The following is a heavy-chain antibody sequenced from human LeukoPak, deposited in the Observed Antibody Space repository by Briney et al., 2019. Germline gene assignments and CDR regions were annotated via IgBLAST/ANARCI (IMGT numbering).Heavy chain of an antibody. V-gene: IGHV4-59*08. CDR3: ARLTGYGANSPFNYFDL. Sequence: SETLSLTCTVSGGSMSSFYWSWIRQTPGKGLEWIGYIYYRGSTNYNPSLKSRVTISVDSSKNQFSLKLSSVTAADTAVYHCARLTGYGANSPFNYFDLWGRGTLVTVSS. D-gene: IGHD4-23*01. J-gene: IGHJ2*01. CDR1: GGSMSSFY. CDR2: IYYRGST.